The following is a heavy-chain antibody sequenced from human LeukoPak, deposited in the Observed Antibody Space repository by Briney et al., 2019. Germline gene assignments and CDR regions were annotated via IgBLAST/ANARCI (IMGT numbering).Heavy chain of an antibody. CDR3: ARRQQSSYGMDV. J-gene: IGHJ6*02. CDR2: IWYDGSNK. CDR1: GFTFSTSA. Sequence: GGSLRLSCAASGFTFSTSAVHWVRQAPGKGLGWVAVIWYDGSNKYYADSVKGRFTISRDNSKNTLYLQMNSLRAEDTAVYYCARRQQSSYGMDVWGQGTTVTVSS. D-gene: IGHD6-13*01. V-gene: IGHV3-33*08.